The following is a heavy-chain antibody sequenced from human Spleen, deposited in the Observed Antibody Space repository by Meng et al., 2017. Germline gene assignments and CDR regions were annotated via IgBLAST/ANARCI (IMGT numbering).Heavy chain of an antibody. J-gene: IGHJ4*02. CDR3: AREAGPILSFDY. D-gene: IGHD2/OR15-2a*01. Sequence: QLQGSGPGLVKPSLTLSLTCSVTGASISSNNWWSWVRQPPGKGPEWIGEIYHSGTTNYNPSLNSRVTISVDKSKNQFSLKLSSVTAADTAVYCCAREAGPILSFDYWGQGTLVTVSS. CDR1: GASISSNNW. CDR2: IYHSGTT. V-gene: IGHV4-4*01.